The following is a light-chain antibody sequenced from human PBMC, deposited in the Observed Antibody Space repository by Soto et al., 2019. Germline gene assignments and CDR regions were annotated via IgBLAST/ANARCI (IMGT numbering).Light chain of an antibody. J-gene: IGLJ2*01. CDR1: NIGSKS. CDR3: QVWDSSSDHPVV. V-gene: IGLV3-21*04. CDR2: YDS. Sequence: SYELTQPPSVSVAPGKTARITCGGNNIGSKSVHWYQQKPGQAPVLVIYYDSDRPSWIPERFSGSNSGNTATLTISRVEAGDEADYYCQVWDSSSDHPVVFGGGTKLPVL.